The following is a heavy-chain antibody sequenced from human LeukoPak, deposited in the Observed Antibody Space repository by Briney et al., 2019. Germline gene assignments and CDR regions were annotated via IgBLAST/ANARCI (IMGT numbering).Heavy chain of an antibody. V-gene: IGHV1-18*01. J-gene: IGHJ4*02. CDR3: ARYFSSGWFDY. D-gene: IGHD6-19*01. CDR1: XYTFTXYG. CDR2: ISAYNGNT. Sequence: VNVSCXAXXYTFTXYGISWVRQAPGQGLEWMGWISAYNGNTNYAQKLQGRVTMTTDTSTSTAYMELRSLRSDDTAVYYCARYFSSGWFDYWGQGTLVTVSS.